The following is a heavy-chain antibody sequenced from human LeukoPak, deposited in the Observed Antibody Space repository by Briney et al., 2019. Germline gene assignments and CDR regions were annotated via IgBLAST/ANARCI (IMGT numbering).Heavy chain of an antibody. D-gene: IGHD1-26*01. CDR3: ARGGWELPEGSLDY. CDR2: INHSGST. CDR1: GGSFSGYY. V-gene: IGHV4-34*01. Sequence: SETLSLTCAVYGGSFSGYYWSWIRPPPGKGLEWIGEINHSGSTNSNPSLKSRVTISVDASKNQFSLKLTSVTAADTAVYYCARGGWELPEGSLDYWGQGTLVTVSS. J-gene: IGHJ4*02.